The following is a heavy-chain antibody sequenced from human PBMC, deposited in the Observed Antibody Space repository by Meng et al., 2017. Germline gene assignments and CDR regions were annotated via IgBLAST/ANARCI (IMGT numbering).Heavy chain of an antibody. J-gene: IGHJ5*02. Sequence: QGRLGQSGAEVKKPGASVKVSCKASGYTFTSYAMHWVRQDPGQRLEWMGWINAGNGNTKYSQKFQGRVTITRDTSASTAYMELSSLRSEDTAVYYCARDKLKTFDPWGQGTLVTVSS. CDR1: GYTFTSYA. V-gene: IGHV1-3*01. CDR2: INAGNGNT. CDR3: ARDKLKTFDP.